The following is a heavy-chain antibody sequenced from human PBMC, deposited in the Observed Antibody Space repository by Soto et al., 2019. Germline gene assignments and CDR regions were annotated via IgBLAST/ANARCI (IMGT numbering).Heavy chain of an antibody. Sequence: EVQLVESGGGLIQPGGSLRLSCAASGFNFIRKYMIWVRQAPGKGLEWVSILYSGGTTYYADSVKGRFTISRDTSENTLSLQMNSLRAEDTAVYYCERGLYDSGSFYFDFWGQGTLVTVSS. CDR1: GFNFIRKY. CDR3: ERGLYDSGSFYFDF. J-gene: IGHJ4*02. CDR2: LYSGGTT. D-gene: IGHD3-10*01. V-gene: IGHV3-53*01.